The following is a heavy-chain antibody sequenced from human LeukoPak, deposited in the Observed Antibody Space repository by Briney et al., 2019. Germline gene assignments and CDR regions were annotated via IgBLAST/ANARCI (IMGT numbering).Heavy chain of an antibody. J-gene: IGHJ5*02. CDR2: IIPIFGTA. CDR3: ARGPDSSSVWFDP. Sequence: SVKVSCKASGGTFSSYAISWVRQAPGQGLEWMGGIIPIFGTANYAQKFQGRVTITADKSTSTAYMELSSLRSEDTSVYYCARGPDSSSVWFDPWGQGTLVTVSS. D-gene: IGHD6-6*01. CDR1: GGTFSSYA. V-gene: IGHV1-69*06.